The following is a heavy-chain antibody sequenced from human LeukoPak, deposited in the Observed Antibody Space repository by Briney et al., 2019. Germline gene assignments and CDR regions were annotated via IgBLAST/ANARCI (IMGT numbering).Heavy chain of an antibody. J-gene: IGHJ4*02. CDR2: IKQGRTEI. Sequence: PGESLRLSCAASGFTLSNYWMGWVRQAPGKGLEWVANIKQGRTEIYYVDSVKGRLTIATDTAKDSLYLQMNSLRAEDTDVYYCARDRGHSGYDLYDYWGEGSLVIVSS. CDR3: ARDRGHSGYDLYDY. CDR1: GFTLSNYW. V-gene: IGHV3-7*01. D-gene: IGHD5-12*01.